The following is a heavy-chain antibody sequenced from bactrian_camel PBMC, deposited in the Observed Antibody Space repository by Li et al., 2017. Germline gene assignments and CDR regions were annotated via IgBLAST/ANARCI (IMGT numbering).Heavy chain of an antibody. J-gene: IGHJ6*01. CDR1: GFTFSSYV. D-gene: IGHD1*01. V-gene: IGHV3S40*01. Sequence: VQLVESGGALVQPGGSLRLSCAASGFTFSSYVMSWVRQAPGKGLEWVSTINSGGGSTYYADSVKGRFTISRDNAKNTLYLQMNSLRPEDTAMYYCAASALGWFLSLKAVDFGYWGQGTQVTVS. CDR2: INSGGGST. CDR3: AASALGWFLSLKAVDFGY.